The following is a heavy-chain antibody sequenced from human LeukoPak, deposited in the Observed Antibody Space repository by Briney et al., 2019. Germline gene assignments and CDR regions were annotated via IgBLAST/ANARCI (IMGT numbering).Heavy chain of an antibody. J-gene: IGHJ4*02. D-gene: IGHD6-13*01. CDR2: IYYSGST. CDR1: GGSISSGGYY. Sequence: TLSLTCTVSGGSISSGGYYWSWIRQHPGKGLEWIGYIYYSGSTYYNPSLKSRVTISVDTSKNQFSLKLSSVTAADTAVYYCARVRAGYSSSWTAFDYWGQGTLVTVSS. V-gene: IGHV4-31*03. CDR3: ARVRAGYSSSWTAFDY.